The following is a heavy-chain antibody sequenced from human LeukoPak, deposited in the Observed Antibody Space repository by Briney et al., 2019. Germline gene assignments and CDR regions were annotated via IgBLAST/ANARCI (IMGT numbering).Heavy chain of an antibody. J-gene: IGHJ6*03. V-gene: IGHV1-8*01. CDR2: MNPNSGNT. CDR3: ARVRPKGRGSNRYYYYYYYMDV. Sequence: ASVKVSCKASGYTFTSYDINWVRQATGQGLEWMGWMNPNSGNTGYAQKFQGRVTMTRNTSISTAYMELSSLRSEDTAVYYCARVRPKGRGSNRYYYYYYYMDVWGKGTTVTVS. D-gene: IGHD1-1*01. CDR1: GYTFTSYD.